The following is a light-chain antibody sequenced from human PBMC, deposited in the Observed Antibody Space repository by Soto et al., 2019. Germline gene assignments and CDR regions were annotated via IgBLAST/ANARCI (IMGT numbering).Light chain of an antibody. CDR1: QTISSW. CDR2: KAS. Sequence: DIQMTQSPSTLSGSVGDRVTITCRASQTISSWLAWYQQKPGKAPKPLIYKASTLKSGVPPRFSGSGSGTDFTLAISSLQPEDSATYYCLQDINYPWTFGQGTKVDIK. J-gene: IGKJ1*01. V-gene: IGKV1-5*03. CDR3: LQDINYPWT.